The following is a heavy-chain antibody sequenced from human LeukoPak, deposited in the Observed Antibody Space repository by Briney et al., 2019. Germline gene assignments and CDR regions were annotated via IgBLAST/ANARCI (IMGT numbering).Heavy chain of an antibody. V-gene: IGHV3-23*01. CDR2: ISGSGGST. Sequence: GGSLRLSCAASGFTFSSYAVSWVRQAPGKGLEWVSAISGSGGSTYYADSVKGRFTISRDNSKNTLYLQMNSLRAEDTAVYYCAKDLLSNYYDSSGPSSFDYWGQGTLVTVSS. CDR3: AKDLLSNYYDSSGPSSFDY. J-gene: IGHJ4*02. CDR1: GFTFSSYA. D-gene: IGHD3-22*01.